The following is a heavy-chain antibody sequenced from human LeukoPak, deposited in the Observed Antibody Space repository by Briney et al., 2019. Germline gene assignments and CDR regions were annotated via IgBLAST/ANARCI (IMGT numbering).Heavy chain of an antibody. CDR1: GFTFSNYG. D-gene: IGHD3-10*01. V-gene: IGHV3-30*18. CDR2: ISYDGSNK. Sequence: GGSLRLSCAASGFTFSNYGMHWVRQAPGKGLEWVAVISYDGSNKYYADSVKGRFTISRDNSKNTLYLQMNSLRAEDTAVYYCAKGAGSGSYYNEGGNWFDPWGQGTLVTVSS. J-gene: IGHJ5*02. CDR3: AKGAGSGSYYNEGGNWFDP.